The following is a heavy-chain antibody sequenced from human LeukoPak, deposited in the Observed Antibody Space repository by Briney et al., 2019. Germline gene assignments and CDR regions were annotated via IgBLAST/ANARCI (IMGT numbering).Heavy chain of an antibody. J-gene: IGHJ4*02. CDR1: GFTVSSNY. Sequence: GVSLRLSCATSGFTVSSNYMSWVRQAPGKGLEWVSVIYDSGTTYYADSVKGRFLIFRDTSKNTVDLQMNSLRVEDTAVYYCAGRRSSGWYAYWGQGTLVTVSS. V-gene: IGHV3-53*01. CDR3: AGRRSSGWYAY. CDR2: IYDSGTT. D-gene: IGHD6-19*01.